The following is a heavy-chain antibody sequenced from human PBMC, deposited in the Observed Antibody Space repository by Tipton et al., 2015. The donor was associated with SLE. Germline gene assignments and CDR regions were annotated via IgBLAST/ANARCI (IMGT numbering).Heavy chain of an antibody. J-gene: IGHJ6*02. D-gene: IGHD6-19*01. Sequence: TLSLTCTVSGGSISSGSYYWSWIRQPAGKGLEWIGYIYTSGSTNYNPSLKSRVTISVDTSKNQFSLKLSSVTAADTAVYYCARGHSGWYGGSYYYGMDVWGQGTTVTVSS. CDR1: GGSISSGSYY. V-gene: IGHV4-61*09. CDR2: IYTSGST. CDR3: ARGHSGWYGGSYYYGMDV.